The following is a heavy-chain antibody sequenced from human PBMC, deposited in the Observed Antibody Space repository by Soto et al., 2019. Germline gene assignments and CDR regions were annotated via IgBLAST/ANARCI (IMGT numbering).Heavy chain of an antibody. J-gene: IGHJ4*02. D-gene: IGHD6-13*01. CDR3: ARGRRAAAGTVYFDY. V-gene: IGHV4-34*01. CDR1: GGSFSGYY. CDR2: INHSGST. Sequence: SETLSLTCAVYGGSFSGYYWSWIRQPPGKGLEWIGEINHSGSTNYNPSLKSRVTISVDTSKNQFSLKLSSVTAADTAVYCCARGRRAAAGTVYFDYWGQGTLVTVSS.